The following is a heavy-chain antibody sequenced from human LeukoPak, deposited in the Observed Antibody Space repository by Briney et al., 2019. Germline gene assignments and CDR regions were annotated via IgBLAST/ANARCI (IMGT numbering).Heavy chain of an antibody. J-gene: IGHJ4*02. CDR2: IYYSGST. CDR3: ASMGYSSSFDY. V-gene: IGHV4-39*01. CDR1: GGSISSSSYY. D-gene: IGHD6-13*01. Sequence: PSETLSLTCTVSGGSISSSSYYWGWIRQPPGKGLEWIGSIYYSGSTYYNPSLKSRVTISVDTSKNQFSLKLSSVTAADTAVYYCASMGYSSSFDYWGQGTLVTVSS.